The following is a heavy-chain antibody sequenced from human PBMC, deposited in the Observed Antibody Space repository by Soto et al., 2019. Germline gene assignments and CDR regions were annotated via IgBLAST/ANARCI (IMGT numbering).Heavy chain of an antibody. CDR1: GFTFSNDW. CDR3: TTEYSSSSGLKNYYYYYGMDV. J-gene: IGHJ6*02. V-gene: IGHV3-15*01. Sequence: PGGSLRLSCAASGFTFSNDWVSWVRQAPGKGLEWVGRIKSKTDGGTTDYAAPVKGRFTISRDDSKNTLYLQMNSLKTEDTAVYYCTTEYSSSSGLKNYYYYYGMDVWGQGTTVTVSS. D-gene: IGHD6-6*01. CDR2: IKSKTDGGTT.